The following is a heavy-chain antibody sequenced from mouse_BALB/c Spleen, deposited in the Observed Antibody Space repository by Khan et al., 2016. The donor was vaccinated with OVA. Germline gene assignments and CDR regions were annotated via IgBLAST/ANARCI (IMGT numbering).Heavy chain of an antibody. CDR2: IWSDGST. Sequence: QVQLKESGPGLVEPSQSLSITCTISGFSLTNYGIHWVRQPPGKGLEWLVVIWSDGSTTYYSVLKYRLSISKENSKSQAFLKMHSLQIDDTAMYYCARQPYYHYYVMDYWGQGTAVTVSS. D-gene: IGHD2-10*01. CDR1: GFSLTNYG. V-gene: IGHV2-6-1*01. CDR3: ARQPYYHYYVMDY. J-gene: IGHJ4*01.